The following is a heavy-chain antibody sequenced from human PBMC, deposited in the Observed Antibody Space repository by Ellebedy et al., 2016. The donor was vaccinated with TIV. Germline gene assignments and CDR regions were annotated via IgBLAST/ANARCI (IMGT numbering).Heavy chain of an antibody. CDR2: ISGNGEYT. CDR1: GFTFSSYP. CDR3: AKLGFDILTGSGGMDV. J-gene: IGHJ6*02. V-gene: IGHV3-23*01. Sequence: GESLKISCAASGFTFSSYPMSWVRRSPGKGLDWVSLISGNGEYTYYADSVKGRLTISRDNSMDTLYLQMNSLGVGDTAIYYCAKLGFDILTGSGGMDVWGQGTTVIVSS. D-gene: IGHD3-9*01.